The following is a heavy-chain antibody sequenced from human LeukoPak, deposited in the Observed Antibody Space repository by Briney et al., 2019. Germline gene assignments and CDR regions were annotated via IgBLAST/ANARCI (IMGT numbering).Heavy chain of an antibody. J-gene: IGHJ5*02. Sequence: PGGSLRLSCAASAFTFSSYGMNWVRQAPGKGLEWVSAISPSGDSTSYADSVKGRFTISRDNSKSTLYLQMNNLRAEDAAVYYCAKDKYGSDETLNWFDPWGQGSLVTVSS. CDR3: AKDKYGSDETLNWFDP. CDR2: ISPSGDST. V-gene: IGHV3-23*01. D-gene: IGHD3-10*01. CDR1: AFTFSSYG.